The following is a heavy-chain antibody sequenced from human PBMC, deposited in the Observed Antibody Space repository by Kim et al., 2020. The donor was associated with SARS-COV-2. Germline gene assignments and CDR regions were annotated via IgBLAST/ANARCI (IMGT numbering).Heavy chain of an antibody. CDR3: VRGTLDYSSYYYYMDV. V-gene: IGHV4-4*07. CDR2: IHTSGSS. D-gene: IGHD4-4*01. J-gene: IGHJ6*03. CDR1: GDFISTYY. Sequence: SETLSLTCTVSGDFISTYYWSWIRQPAGKGLEWIGRIHTSGSSNYNPSLKSRVTMSVDTSRNQFSLKLSSVTAADTAVYYCVRGTLDYSSYYYYMDVWG.